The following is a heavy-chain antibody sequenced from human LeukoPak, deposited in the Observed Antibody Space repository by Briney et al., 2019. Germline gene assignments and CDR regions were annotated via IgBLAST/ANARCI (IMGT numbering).Heavy chain of an antibody. V-gene: IGHV3-15*01. CDR1: GFTFSNAW. CDR2: IKSKTDGGTT. Sequence: PGGSLRLSCAASGFTFSNAWMSWVRQAPGKGLEWVGRIKSKTDGGTTDYAAPVKGRFTISRDDSKNTLYLQMNSLKTEDTAVYYCTAPANPTYYYYYMDVWGKGTTVTVSS. CDR3: TAPANPTYYYYYMDV. J-gene: IGHJ6*03. D-gene: IGHD2-2*01.